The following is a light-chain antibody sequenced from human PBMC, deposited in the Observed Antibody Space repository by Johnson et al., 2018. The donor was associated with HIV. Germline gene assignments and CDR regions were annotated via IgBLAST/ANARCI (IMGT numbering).Light chain of an antibody. CDR2: ETN. CDR1: SSNIGNNY. V-gene: IGLV1-51*02. J-gene: IGLJ1*01. Sequence: VLTQSPSVSAAPGQKVTISCSGSSSNIGNNYVSWYQQLPGTAPKLLIYETNKRPSGIPDRFSGSKSGTSATLGITGLQTGDEADYYCGSWDSSLSALYVFGTGTKVAVL. CDR3: GSWDSSLSALYV.